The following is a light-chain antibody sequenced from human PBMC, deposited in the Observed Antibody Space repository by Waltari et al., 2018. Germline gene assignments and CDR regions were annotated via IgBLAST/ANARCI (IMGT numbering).Light chain of an antibody. CDR2: KVS. V-gene: IGKV2-30*01. CDR3: LQAPIT. CDR1: QSPENTNGNTY. Sequence: DVMLTQSPLLLPVPLGQPVSISCRYTQSPENTNGNTYLDWFLKRPGQAPRRLIYKVSARGSGVPDRFSGSGSGTNFTLKISRVEAEDVGVYYCLQAPITFGPGTRVDIK. J-gene: IGKJ3*01.